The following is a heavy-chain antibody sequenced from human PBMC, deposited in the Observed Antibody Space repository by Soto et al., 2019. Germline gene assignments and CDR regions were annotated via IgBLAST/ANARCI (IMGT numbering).Heavy chain of an antibody. D-gene: IGHD2-15*01. V-gene: IGHV4-31*03. CDR3: ARDGGGPGVGGMDV. Sequence: QVQLQESGPGLVKPSQTLSLTCTVSGGSISSGGYYWSWIRQHPGKGLEWIGYIYYSGSPYYNPSLESRVTISVDTSKNQFSLKLSSVTAADTAVYYCARDGGGPGVGGMDVWGQGTTVTVSS. CDR2: IYYSGSP. CDR1: GGSISSGGYY. J-gene: IGHJ6*02.